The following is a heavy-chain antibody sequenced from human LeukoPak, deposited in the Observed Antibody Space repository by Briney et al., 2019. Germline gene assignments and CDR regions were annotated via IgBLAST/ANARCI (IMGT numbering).Heavy chain of an antibody. CDR2: INPSGGST. V-gene: IGHV1-46*01. D-gene: IGHD6-13*01. CDR3: AREFIGSWYWDS. J-gene: IGHJ4*02. Sequence: ASVKVSCKASGYTFTSYYMHWVRQAPGQGLEWMGIINPSGGSTSYAQKFQGRVTMTRDMSTSTVYMELSSLRSEDTAVYLCAREFIGSWYWDSWGQGTLVTVSS. CDR1: GYTFTSYY.